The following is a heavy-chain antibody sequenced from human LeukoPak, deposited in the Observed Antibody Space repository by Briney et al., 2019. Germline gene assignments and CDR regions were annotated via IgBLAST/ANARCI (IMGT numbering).Heavy chain of an antibody. CDR3: AGGPAYLDSVPNS. Sequence: PSETLSLTCTVSGASTSTEPYFWSWIRQHPVKGLEWLGYIYYTGNTASNPSLQSRLTISRDTSENQFSLSLTSVTAADTAVYYCAGGPAYLDSVPNSWGQGTLVTVSS. CDR2: IYYTGNT. V-gene: IGHV4-31*03. D-gene: IGHD3-22*01. CDR1: GASTSTEPYF. J-gene: IGHJ5*02.